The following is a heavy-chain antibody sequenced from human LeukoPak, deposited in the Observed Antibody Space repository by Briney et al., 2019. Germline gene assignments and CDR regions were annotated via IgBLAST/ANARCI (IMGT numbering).Heavy chain of an antibody. Sequence: PSETLSLTCTVSGGSISSYYWSWIRQPPGKGLEWIGYIYTSGSTNYNPSLESRVTISVDTSKNQFSLKLSSVTAADTAVYYCARHTRYSTAVHYYYYVDVWGKGTTVTVSS. CDR2: IYTSGST. CDR3: ARHTRYSTAVHYYYYVDV. J-gene: IGHJ6*03. V-gene: IGHV4-4*09. CDR1: GGSISSYY. D-gene: IGHD1-26*01.